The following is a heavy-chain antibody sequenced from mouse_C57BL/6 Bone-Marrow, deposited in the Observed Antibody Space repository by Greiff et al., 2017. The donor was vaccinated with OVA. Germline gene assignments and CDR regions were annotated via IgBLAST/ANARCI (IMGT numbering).Heavy chain of an antibody. V-gene: IGHV1-26*01. CDR2: INPNNGGT. J-gene: IGHJ2*01. CDR1: GYTFTDYY. Sequence: EVKLVESGPELVKPGASVKISCKASGYTFTDYYMNWVKQSHGKSLEWIGDINPNNGGTSYNQKFKGKATLTVDKSSSTAYMELRSLTSEDSAVYYCARESWDGGHYFDYWGQGTTLTVSS. D-gene: IGHD4-1*01. CDR3: ARESWDGGHYFDY.